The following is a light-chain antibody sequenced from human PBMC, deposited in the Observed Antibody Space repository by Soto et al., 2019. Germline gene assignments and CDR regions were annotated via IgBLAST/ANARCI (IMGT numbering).Light chain of an antibody. CDR1: SSNIGSNT. Sequence: QSVLTQPPSASGTPGQRVSISCSGSSSNIGSNTVNWYQQLPGTAPKLLIYRNNQRPSGVPDRFSGSKSGTSASLAISGLQSEGEADYYCAAWDDSLNGYVFGTGTKLTVL. V-gene: IGLV1-44*01. CDR2: RNN. J-gene: IGLJ1*01. CDR3: AAWDDSLNGYV.